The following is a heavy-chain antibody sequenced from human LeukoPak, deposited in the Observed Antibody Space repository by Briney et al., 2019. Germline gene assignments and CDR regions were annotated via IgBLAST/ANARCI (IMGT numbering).Heavy chain of an antibody. CDR2: IYYSGST. J-gene: IGHJ4*02. CDR3: AREGGYSGYLDY. V-gene: IGHV4-30-4*01. CDR1: GGSISSGDYY. Sequence: PSETLSLTCTVSGGSISSGDYYWSWIRQPPGKGLEWIGYIYYSGSTYYNPSLKSRVTISVDTSKNQFSLKLSSVTAADTAVYYCAREGGYSGYLDYWGQGTLVTVSS. D-gene: IGHD5-12*01.